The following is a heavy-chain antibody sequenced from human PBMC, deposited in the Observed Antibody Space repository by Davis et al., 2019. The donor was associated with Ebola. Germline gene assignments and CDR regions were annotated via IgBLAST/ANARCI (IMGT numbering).Heavy chain of an antibody. J-gene: IGHJ4*02. CDR1: GYTFTSYY. V-gene: IGHV1-46*01. Sequence: ASVKVSCKASGYTFTSYYMHWVRQAPGQGLEWMGIINPSGGSTSYAQKFQGRVTMTRDTSTSTVYMELSSLRSEDTAVYYCATGSLYSGYDQYYFDYWGQGTLVTVSS. CDR2: INPSGGST. CDR3: ATGSLYSGYDQYYFDY. D-gene: IGHD5-12*01.